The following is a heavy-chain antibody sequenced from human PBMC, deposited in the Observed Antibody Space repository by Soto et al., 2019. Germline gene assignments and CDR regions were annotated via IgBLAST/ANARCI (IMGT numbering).Heavy chain of an antibody. Sequence: QVHLVQSGAEVKKPGASVKVSCKCSGYTFTSYGITWVRQAPGQGLEWMGWISAHNGNTDYAQKVQGRVTVSRDPSTSTAYMELRSLRSDDTAVYYCARGRYGDYWGQGALVTVSS. V-gene: IGHV1-18*01. J-gene: IGHJ4*02. CDR3: ARGRYGDY. CDR1: GYTFTSYG. D-gene: IGHD1-1*01. CDR2: ISAHNGNT.